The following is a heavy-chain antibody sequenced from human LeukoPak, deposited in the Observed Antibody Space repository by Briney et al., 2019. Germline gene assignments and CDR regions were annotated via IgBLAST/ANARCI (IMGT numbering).Heavy chain of an antibody. CDR3: ARVPGEWELRIMEYYFDY. D-gene: IGHD1-26*01. J-gene: IGHJ4*02. CDR2: INPNSGGT. V-gene: IGHV1-2*02. Sequence: ASVKVSCKASGYTFTGYYMHWVRQAPGQALEWMGWINPNSGGTNYAQKFQGRVTMTRDTSISTAYMELSRLRSDDTAVYYCARVPGEWELRIMEYYFDYWGQGTLVTVSS. CDR1: GYTFTGYY.